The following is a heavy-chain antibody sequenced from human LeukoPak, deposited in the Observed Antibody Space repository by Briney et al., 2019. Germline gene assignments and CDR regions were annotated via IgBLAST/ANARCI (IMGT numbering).Heavy chain of an antibody. Sequence: PGESLRLFCAASGFTFSSYWMSWVRQAPGKGLEWVANIKRDGSEKYYADSVKGRFTVSRDNAKNSLYLQMSSLRAEDTAVYYCARDITGVSFDYWGQGTLVTVSS. CDR3: ARDITGVSFDY. CDR2: IKRDGSEK. J-gene: IGHJ4*02. D-gene: IGHD3-3*01. CDR1: GFTFSSYW. V-gene: IGHV3-7*03.